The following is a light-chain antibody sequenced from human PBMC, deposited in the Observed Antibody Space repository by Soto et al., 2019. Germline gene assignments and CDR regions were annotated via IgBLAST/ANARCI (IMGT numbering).Light chain of an antibody. J-gene: IGKJ1*01. CDR2: DAS. V-gene: IGKV1-5*01. Sequence: DIQLTQSPSTLSASVGDRVTLTSRASQSLNTRLAWYQQRPGKAPKLLIYDASTLESGVPSRFSGGGSGTEFTLTINNLQPDDLATYICQQYKSYSTFGRGTKVDIK. CDR3: QQYKSYST. CDR1: QSLNTR.